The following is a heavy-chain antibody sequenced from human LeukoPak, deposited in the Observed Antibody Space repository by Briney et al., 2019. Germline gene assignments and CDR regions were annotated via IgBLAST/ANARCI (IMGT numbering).Heavy chain of an antibody. CDR1: GFTFSSYA. V-gene: IGHV3-30-3*01. Sequence: GGSLRLSCAASGFTFSSYAMHWVRQAPGKGLEWVAVISCDGSNKYYADSVKGRFTISRDNSKNTLYLQMNSLRAEDTAVYYCARDAKYCSGGSCYSSFDYWGQGTLVTVSS. J-gene: IGHJ4*02. CDR2: ISCDGSNK. CDR3: ARDAKYCSGGSCYSSFDY. D-gene: IGHD2-15*01.